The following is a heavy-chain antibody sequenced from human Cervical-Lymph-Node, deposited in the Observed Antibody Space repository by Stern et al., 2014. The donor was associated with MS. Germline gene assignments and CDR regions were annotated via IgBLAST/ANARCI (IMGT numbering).Heavy chain of an antibody. J-gene: IGHJ4*02. CDR2: IFPGGSVI. Sequence: VQLVESGPEVKRPGESLQISFQASGYTFTSYWIGWVCQLPRKGLAWIAIIFPGGSVIYYSPSYPGQLTISADMSSRTTHLEWNNMKASDTAIYYCARQRYFDYWGQGTLVTVSS. V-gene: IGHV5-51*01. CDR1: GYTFTSYW. CDR3: ARQRYFDY.